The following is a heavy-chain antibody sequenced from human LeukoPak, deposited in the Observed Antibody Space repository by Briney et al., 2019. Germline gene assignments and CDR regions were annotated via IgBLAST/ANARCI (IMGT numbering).Heavy chain of an antibody. CDR1: GYTLTGYY. CDR2: INPNSGVT. V-gene: IGHV1-2*06. Sequence: ASVKVSCKASGYTLTGYYMDLVRQAPGQGLGWMGRINPNSGVTNYAQKFQGRVTMTRDTSISTAYMQLSRLRSDDTAVYYCARDLYGDYFMGYWGQGTLVTVSS. CDR3: ARDLYGDYFMGY. J-gene: IGHJ4*02. D-gene: IGHD4-17*01.